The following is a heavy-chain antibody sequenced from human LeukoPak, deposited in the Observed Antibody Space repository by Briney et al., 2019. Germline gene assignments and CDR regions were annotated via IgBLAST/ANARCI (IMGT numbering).Heavy chain of an antibody. CDR1: GGSISSSSYY. V-gene: IGHV4-39*01. J-gene: IGHJ4*02. CDR2: IYYSGST. D-gene: IGHD6-6*01. Sequence: PSETLSLTCTVSGGSISSSSYYWGWIRQPPGKGLEWIGSIYYSGSTYYNPSLKSRVTISVGTSKNQFSPKLSSVTAADTAVYYCARVSSSRFDYWGQGTLVTVSS. CDR3: ARVSSSRFDY.